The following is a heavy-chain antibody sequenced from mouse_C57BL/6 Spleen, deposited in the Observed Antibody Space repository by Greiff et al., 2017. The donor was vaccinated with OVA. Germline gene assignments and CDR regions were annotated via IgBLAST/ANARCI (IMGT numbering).Heavy chain of an antibody. CDR2: IWGDGST. CDR1: GFSLTSYG. D-gene: IGHD2-3*01. CDR3: AKPRDGYLGAWFAY. J-gene: IGHJ3*01. V-gene: IGHV2-3*01. Sequence: VKLQESGPGLVAPSQSLSITCTVSGFSLTSYGVSWVRQPPGKGLEWLGVIWGDGSTNYHSALISRLSISKDNSKSQVFLKLNSLQTDDTATYYCAKPRDGYLGAWFAYWGQGTLVTVSA.